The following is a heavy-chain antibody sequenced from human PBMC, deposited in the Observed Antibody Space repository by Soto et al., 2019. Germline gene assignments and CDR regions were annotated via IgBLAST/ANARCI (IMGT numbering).Heavy chain of an antibody. V-gene: IGHV4-31*03. CDR1: GRSMRSGGYY. Sequence: QVQLQESGPGLVKPSQTLSLTCTVSGRSMRSGGYYWSRIRQHPGKGLECIGYIYYSGSTYYNPSLKSRFTISVETSDNQSSIKLLSLTAAATAAYYCARYGSGSYYPTTFDYWGEATLVNVAS. D-gene: IGHD3-10*01. CDR2: IYYSGST. J-gene: IGHJ4*02. CDR3: ARYGSGSYYPTTFDY.